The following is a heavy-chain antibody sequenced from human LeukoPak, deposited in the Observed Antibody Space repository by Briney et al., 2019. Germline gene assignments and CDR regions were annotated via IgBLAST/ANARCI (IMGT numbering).Heavy chain of an antibody. Sequence: GASVKVSCKASGYTFTGYYMHWVRQAPGQGLEWMGWINPNRGGTNYAQKFQGRVTMTRDTSISTAYMELSRLRSDDTAVYYCARNTRGWYGFDYWGQGTLVTVSS. CDR1: GYTFTGYY. CDR3: ARNTRGWYGFDY. V-gene: IGHV1-2*02. CDR2: INPNRGGT. D-gene: IGHD6-19*01. J-gene: IGHJ4*02.